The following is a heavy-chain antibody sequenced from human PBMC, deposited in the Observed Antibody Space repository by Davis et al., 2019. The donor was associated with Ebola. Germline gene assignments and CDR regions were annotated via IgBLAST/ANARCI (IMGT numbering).Heavy chain of an antibody. CDR2: INPHNGNT. CDR3: AREIAPNWFDP. D-gene: IGHD2/OR15-2a*01. Sequence: ASVKVSCKASGYTFTNYGITWVRQAPGQGLEWMGWINPHNGNTNYAQKLQGRVTMTTDTSTSTAYMELRSLRSDDTAVYYCAREIAPNWFDPWGQGTLVTVSS. J-gene: IGHJ5*02. V-gene: IGHV1-18*04. CDR1: GYTFTNYG.